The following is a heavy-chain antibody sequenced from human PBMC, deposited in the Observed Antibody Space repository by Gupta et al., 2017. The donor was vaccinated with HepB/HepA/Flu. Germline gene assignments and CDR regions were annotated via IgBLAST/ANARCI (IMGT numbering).Heavy chain of an antibody. CDR3: TKGESGGGYYSPFDS. D-gene: IGHD3-22*01. Sequence: EVQLLESGGGLVQPGGSLSLSCAGSGFTFSGYGMSWVRQAPGKGLEWVSIISTDSSDKYYVDSGKGRFTISRDNSRNTLYLQMNSLTAEDTAVYFCTKGESGGGYYSPFDSWGQGTLVTVSS. V-gene: IGHV3-23*01. CDR2: ISTDSSDK. J-gene: IGHJ4*02. CDR1: GFTFSGYG.